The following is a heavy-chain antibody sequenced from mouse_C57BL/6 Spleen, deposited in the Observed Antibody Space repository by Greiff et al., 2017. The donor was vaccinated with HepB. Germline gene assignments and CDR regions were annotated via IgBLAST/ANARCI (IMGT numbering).Heavy chain of an antibody. CDR1: GYTFTSYW. CDR2: IYPGNSDT. V-gene: IGHV1-5*01. J-gene: IGHJ2*01. Sequence: VQLQQSGTVLARPGASVKMSCKTSGYTFTSYWMHWVKQRPGQGLEWIGAIYPGNSDTSYNQKFKGKAKLTAVTSASTAYMELSSLTNEDSAVYYCTRSRNDYDEGYYFGYWGQGTTLTVSS. CDR3: TRSRNDYDEGYYFGY. D-gene: IGHD2-4*01.